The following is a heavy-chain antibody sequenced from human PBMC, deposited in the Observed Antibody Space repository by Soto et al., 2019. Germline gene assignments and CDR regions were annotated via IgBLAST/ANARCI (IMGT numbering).Heavy chain of an antibody. D-gene: IGHD3-10*01. J-gene: IGHJ5*02. Sequence: SETLSLTCTVSGGSISSYYWSWIRQPAGKGLEWIGRIYTHGTTNYNPSLKSRVTVSVDTSKNQLSLKLTSVTAADAAVYYCAREEDSYGSGSYYNKYNWFDPWGQGTLVTVSS. CDR1: GGSISSYY. CDR2: IYTHGTT. CDR3: AREEDSYGSGSYYNKYNWFDP. V-gene: IGHV4-4*07.